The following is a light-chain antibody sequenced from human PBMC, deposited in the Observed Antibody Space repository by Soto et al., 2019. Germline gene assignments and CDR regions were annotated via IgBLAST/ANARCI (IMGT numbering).Light chain of an antibody. V-gene: IGKV3-20*01. CDR1: QSVSSSY. CDR2: GAS. Sequence: EIVMTQSPGTLSLSPGERATLSCRASQSVSSSYLAWYQQKPGQAPRLLMYGASGRATGIPDRFSGSGSGTDFTLTISSLEPEDSAVYYCQQYASAPRTFGQGTKVDIK. CDR3: QQYASAPRT. J-gene: IGKJ1*01.